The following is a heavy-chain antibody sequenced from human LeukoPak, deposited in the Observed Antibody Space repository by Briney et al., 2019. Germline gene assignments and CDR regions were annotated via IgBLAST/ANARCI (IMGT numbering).Heavy chain of an antibody. V-gene: IGHV3-9*01. CDR3: AKVPVPRTTVTTCWFGP. CDR2: ISWNSASI. J-gene: IGHJ5*02. Sequence: GGSLRLSCAASGFTFDDYAMHWVRQAPGKGLEWVSGISWNSASIGYADSVKGRFTISRDNAKNSLYLHMNSLRAEDTALYYCAKVPVPRTTVTTCWFGPWGQGTLVTVSS. D-gene: IGHD4-17*01. CDR1: GFTFDDYA.